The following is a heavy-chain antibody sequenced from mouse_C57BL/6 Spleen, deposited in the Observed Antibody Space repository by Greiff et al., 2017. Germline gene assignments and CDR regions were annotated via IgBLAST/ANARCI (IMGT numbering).Heavy chain of an antibody. CDR2: IRNKANNHAT. V-gene: IGHV6-6*01. CDR3: TSVLVRFYAMDY. Sequence: EVKLVESGGGLLQPGGSMKLSCAASGFTFSDAWMDWVRQSPEKGLEWVAEIRNKANNHATYYAESVKGRFTISRDDSKSSVYLQMNSLRAEDTGIYYCTSVLVRFYAMDYWGQGTSGTVSS. D-gene: IGHD1-1*01. CDR1: GFTFSDAW. J-gene: IGHJ4*01.